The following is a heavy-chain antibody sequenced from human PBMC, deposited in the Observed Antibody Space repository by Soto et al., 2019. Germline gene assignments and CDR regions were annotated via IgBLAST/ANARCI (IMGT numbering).Heavy chain of an antibody. CDR2: NGNT. V-gene: IGHV1-18*01. CDR3: ARDLPTMDV. Sequence: NGNTNYAQKIQGRVTMTTDTSTSTAYMELRSLRSDDTAVYYCARDLPTMDVWGQGTTVTVSS. J-gene: IGHJ6*02.